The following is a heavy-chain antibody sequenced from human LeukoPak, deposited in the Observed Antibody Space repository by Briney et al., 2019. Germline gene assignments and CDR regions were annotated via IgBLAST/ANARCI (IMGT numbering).Heavy chain of an antibody. J-gene: IGHJ4*02. CDR2: INPNSGGT. Sequence: ASVKVSCKASGYTFTGYYMHWVRQAPGQGLEWMGWINPNSGGTNYAQKFQGRVTMTRATSISTAYMELSRLRSDDTAVYYCARGVVDNSYFDYWGQGTLVTVSS. CDR1: GYTFTGYY. V-gene: IGHV1-2*02. CDR3: ARGVVDNSYFDY. D-gene: IGHD2-2*01.